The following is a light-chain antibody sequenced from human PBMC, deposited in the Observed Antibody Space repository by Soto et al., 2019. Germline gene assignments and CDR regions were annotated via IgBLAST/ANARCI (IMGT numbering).Light chain of an antibody. Sequence: QSVLTQPPSASGTPGQRVAISCSGGSSNIGTNPVNWYLHLPGTAPKLLVYIDNQRPSGVPDRFSGSKSGTSASLTISGLQCEDEADYFCSAWDDSIYGPVFGGGTKLTVL. CDR1: SSNIGTNP. V-gene: IGLV1-44*01. CDR3: SAWDDSIYGPV. J-gene: IGLJ2*01. CDR2: IDN.